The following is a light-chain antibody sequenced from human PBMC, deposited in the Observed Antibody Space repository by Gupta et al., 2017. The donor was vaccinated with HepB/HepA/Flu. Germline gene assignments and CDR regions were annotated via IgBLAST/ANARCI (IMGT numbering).Light chain of an antibody. J-gene: IGLJ2*01. V-gene: IGLV2-14*01. CDR3: SAYTSRNTLL. CDR2: EVS. Sequence: QSALTQPASVSGSPGPSITISCSGTSSDVGYYNYVSWYQQYPGKAPKLIIYEVSYRPSGVSNRFAGSKSANTATLTISGLQAEDEADYYCSAYTSRNTLLFGGGTKLTVL. CDR1: SSDVGYYNY.